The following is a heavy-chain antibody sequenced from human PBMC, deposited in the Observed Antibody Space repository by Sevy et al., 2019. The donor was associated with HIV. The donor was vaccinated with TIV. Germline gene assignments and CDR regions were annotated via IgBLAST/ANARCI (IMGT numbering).Heavy chain of an antibody. CDR2: INHSGST. J-gene: IGHJ4*02. Sequence: SETLSLTCAVYGGSFSGYYCSWIRQPPGKGLEWIGEINHSGSTNYNPSLKSRVTISVDTSKNQFSLKLSSVTAADTAVYYCARAGQTMIRPYYFDYWGQGTLVTVSS. V-gene: IGHV4-34*01. CDR1: GGSFSGYY. D-gene: IGHD3-22*01. CDR3: ARAGQTMIRPYYFDY.